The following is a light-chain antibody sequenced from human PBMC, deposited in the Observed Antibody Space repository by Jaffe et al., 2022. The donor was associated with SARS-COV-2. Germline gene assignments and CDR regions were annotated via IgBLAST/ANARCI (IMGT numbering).Light chain of an antibody. V-gene: IGKV3-15*01. CDR1: QSIGSN. Sequence: EIVMTQSPATLSLSPGERAILSCRASQSIGSNLAWYQQKPGQSPRLLIYGASTRATGFPATFSGWGSGTEFTLTISSLQSEDFAVYYCHQYNDWPLTFGGGTRIEIK. J-gene: IGKJ4*01. CDR2: GAS. CDR3: HQYNDWPLT.